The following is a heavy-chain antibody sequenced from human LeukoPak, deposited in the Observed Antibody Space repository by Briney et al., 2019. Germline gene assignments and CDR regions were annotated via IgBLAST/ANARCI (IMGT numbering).Heavy chain of an antibody. D-gene: IGHD2-21*02. CDR2: ISGSASST. CDR1: GFTFSSYA. CDR3: AKVEPFCGGDCYSGFNY. Sequence: GGSLRLSCAASGFTFSSYAMSWVRQAPGEGLQWVSAISGSASSTYYADSVKGRFTISRDNSKNTLYLQMNSLRAEDTAVYYCAKVEPFCGGDCYSGFNYWGQGTLVTVSS. J-gene: IGHJ4*02. V-gene: IGHV3-23*01.